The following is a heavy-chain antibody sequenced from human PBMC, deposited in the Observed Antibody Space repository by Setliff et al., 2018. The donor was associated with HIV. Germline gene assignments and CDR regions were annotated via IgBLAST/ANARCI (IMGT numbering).Heavy chain of an antibody. J-gene: IGHJ3*02. CDR1: GGSISSGFYY. Sequence: PSETLSLTCTVSGGSISSGFYYWSWIRQPAGKGLEWIGRIYTTGSTNYNPSLKSRVTISVDASKNQFSLKLSSVTAADTAVYYCATYYYDSSGYQVDAFDIWGQGTIVTVSS. CDR2: IYTTGST. V-gene: IGHV4-61*02. D-gene: IGHD3-22*01. CDR3: ATYYYDSSGYQVDAFDI.